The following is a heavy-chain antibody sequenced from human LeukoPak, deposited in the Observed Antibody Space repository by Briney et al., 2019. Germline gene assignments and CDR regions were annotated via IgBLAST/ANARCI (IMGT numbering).Heavy chain of an antibody. J-gene: IGHJ4*02. D-gene: IGHD2-15*01. CDR2: ISYDGSNK. Sequence: GRSLRLSCAASGFTFSSYGMHWVRQAPGKGLEWVAVISYDGSNKYYADSVKGRFTIPRDNSKNTLYLQMNSLRAEDTAVYYCAKDLFPYCSGGSCYVLGYWGQGTLVTVSS. CDR3: AKDLFPYCSGGSCYVLGY. V-gene: IGHV3-30*18. CDR1: GFTFSSYG.